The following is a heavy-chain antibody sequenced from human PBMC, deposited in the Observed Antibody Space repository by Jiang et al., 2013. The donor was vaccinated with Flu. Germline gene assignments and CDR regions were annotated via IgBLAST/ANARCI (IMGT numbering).Heavy chain of an antibody. CDR2: ITSGSSYI. CDR3: ARAHDYSPDPDFDY. J-gene: IGHJ4*02. CDR1: GFTFSIYT. Sequence: AASGFTFSIYTMNWVRQAPGKGLEWVSSITSGSSYIFYADSVKGRFTISRDNAKNSLYLQVNSLRAEDTAVYYCARAHDYSPDPDFDYWGQGTLVTVSS. V-gene: IGHV3-21*06. D-gene: IGHD4-11*01.